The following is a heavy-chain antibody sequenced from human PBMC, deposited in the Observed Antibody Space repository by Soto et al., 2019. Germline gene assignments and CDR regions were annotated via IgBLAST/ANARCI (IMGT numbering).Heavy chain of an antibody. J-gene: IGHJ6*02. Sequence: SETLSLTCAVYGGSFSGYYWSWIRQPPGKGLEWIGEINHSGSTNYNPSLKSRVTISVDTSKNQFSLKLSSVTAADTAVYYCARGSDYYDSSGSDVWGQGTTVTVSS. CDR1: GGSFSGYY. CDR2: INHSGST. V-gene: IGHV4-34*01. D-gene: IGHD3-22*01. CDR3: ARGSDYYDSSGSDV.